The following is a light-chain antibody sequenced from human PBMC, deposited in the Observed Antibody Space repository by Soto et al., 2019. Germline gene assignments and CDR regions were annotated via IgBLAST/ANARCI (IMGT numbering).Light chain of an antibody. V-gene: IGLV1-51*01. CDR3: GTWDSSVSAPYV. CDR2: DNN. J-gene: IGLJ1*01. CDR1: SSNIGNNF. Sequence: QSVLAQPPSVSAAPGQKVTISCSVSSSNIGNNFVSWYQQFPGTAPKLLIYDNNKRPSGIPDRFSGSKSGTSATLGITGLQTGDEADYYCGTWDSSVSAPYVFGTGTKVTLL.